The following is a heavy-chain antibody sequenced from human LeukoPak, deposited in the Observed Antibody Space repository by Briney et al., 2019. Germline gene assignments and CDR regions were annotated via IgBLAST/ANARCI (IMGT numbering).Heavy chain of an antibody. D-gene: IGHD2-15*01. V-gene: IGHV1-18*01. CDR1: GYTFTSYG. CDR2: INAYNGNT. J-gene: IGHJ5*02. CDR3: ARDRCSGGSCYFWFDP. Sequence: ASVKVSCKASGYTFTSYGISWVRQAPGQGLEWMGWINAYNGNTNYAQKLQGRVTMTTDTSTSTAYKELRSLRSDDTAVYYCARDRCSGGSCYFWFDPWGQGTLVTVSS.